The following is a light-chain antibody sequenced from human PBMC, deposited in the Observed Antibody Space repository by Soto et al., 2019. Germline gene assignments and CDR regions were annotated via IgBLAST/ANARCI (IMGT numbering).Light chain of an antibody. CDR3: QQTYSTPIT. Sequence: DIQMTQSPSSLSASVGDRVTITCRASQSISNYLIWYQQKPGKAPKLLIYAASSLQSGVPSRFSGGGSGTDFTLTISSLQPEDFATYYCQQTYSTPITFGQGTRLEIK. CDR2: AAS. CDR1: QSISNY. J-gene: IGKJ5*01. V-gene: IGKV1-39*01.